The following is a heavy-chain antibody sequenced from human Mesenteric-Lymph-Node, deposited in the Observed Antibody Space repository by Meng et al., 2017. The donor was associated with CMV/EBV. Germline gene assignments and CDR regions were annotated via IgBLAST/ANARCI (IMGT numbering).Heavy chain of an antibody. J-gene: IGHJ4*02. D-gene: IGHD3-10*01. V-gene: IGHV3-23*01. Sequence: GESLKISCAASGFSFSDYGMTWVRQGPGKGLEWVSGISGTGDIIYYTDSVQGRFTISRDYFKNTLYLQMNSLRAEDTAVYYCAKSQTYYGSGSYSDYWGQGILVTVSS. CDR3: AKSQTYYGSGSYSDY. CDR2: ISGTGDII. CDR1: GFSFSDYG.